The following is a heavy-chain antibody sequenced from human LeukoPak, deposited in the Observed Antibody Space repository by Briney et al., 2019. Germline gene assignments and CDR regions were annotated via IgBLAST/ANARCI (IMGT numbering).Heavy chain of an antibody. V-gene: IGHV1-46*03. D-gene: IGHD2-2*03. CDR3: AREFGYCSSTSRQYPDY. CDR2: IDPSGGGT. Sequence: ASVKVSCKASGYTFTTYYMHWVRQAPGQGLEWMGIIDPSGGGTNYAQKFQGRVTMTRDTSTSTVYMELSSLRSEDTAVYYCAREFGYCSSTSRQYPDYWGQGTLVTVSS. CDR1: GYTFTTYY. J-gene: IGHJ4*02.